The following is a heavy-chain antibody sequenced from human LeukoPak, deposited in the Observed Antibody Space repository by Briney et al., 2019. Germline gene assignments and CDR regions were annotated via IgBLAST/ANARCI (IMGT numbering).Heavy chain of an antibody. Sequence: GGSLRLSCAASGFTFRVLDMSWVRQAPGKGLEWVSSISPSGGNTYYADSVKGRFTISRDNVKNTLYLQMNSLRAEDTAVYYCVKGTYGYGLWGQGTLVTVSS. V-gene: IGHV3-23*01. CDR2: ISPSGGNT. CDR3: VKGTYGYGL. D-gene: IGHD5-18*01. CDR1: GFTFRVLD. J-gene: IGHJ4*02.